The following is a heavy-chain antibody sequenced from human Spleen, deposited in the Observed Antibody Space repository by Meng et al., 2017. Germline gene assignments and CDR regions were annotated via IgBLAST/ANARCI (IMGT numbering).Heavy chain of an antibody. Sequence: QVHAQTWDHGLCKPPSTRLHTFVVAVVSFRSYDWTCDRPPPGKGLEVIGEINHSGSTNYNPSLESRATISVDTSQNNLSLKLSSVTAADSAVYYCARGPTTMAHDFDYWGQGTLVTVSS. CDR2: INHSGST. CDR1: VVSFRSYD. J-gene: IGHJ4*02. V-gene: IGHV4-34*01. D-gene: IGHD4-11*01. CDR3: ARGPTTMAHDFDY.